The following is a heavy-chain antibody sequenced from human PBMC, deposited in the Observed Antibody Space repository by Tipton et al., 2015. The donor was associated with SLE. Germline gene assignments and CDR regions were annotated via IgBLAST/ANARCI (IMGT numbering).Heavy chain of an antibody. V-gene: IGHV4-39*07. CDR3: ASQNGEGYCSGGSCPGD. Sequence: TLSLTCSVSGGSISSRSYYWGWIRQPPGMGLEWIGSIYYSGSTFHNPSLKSRLTISVDTSKNQFSLKLSSVTAADTAVYYCASQNGEGYCSGGSCPGDWGQGTLVTVSS. CDR2: IYYSGST. J-gene: IGHJ4*02. CDR1: GGSISSRSYY. D-gene: IGHD2-15*01.